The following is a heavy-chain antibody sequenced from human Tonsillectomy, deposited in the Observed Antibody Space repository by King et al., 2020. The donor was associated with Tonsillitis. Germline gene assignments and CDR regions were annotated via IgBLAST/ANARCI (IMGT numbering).Heavy chain of an antibody. V-gene: IGHV1-46*01. CDR3: ARDQADYGSGSYYNYPSFDF. CDR1: GYTFTSYY. J-gene: IGHJ4*02. CDR2: INPSGDST. D-gene: IGHD3-10*01. Sequence: QLVQSGAEVRKPGASVKVSCKASGYTFTSYYMHWVRQAPGQGLEWMGIINPSGDSTSYAQKFRGRVTMTRDTSTSTVYMELSSLRSEDTAVYYCARDQADYGSGSYYNYPSFDFWGQGTLVTVPS.